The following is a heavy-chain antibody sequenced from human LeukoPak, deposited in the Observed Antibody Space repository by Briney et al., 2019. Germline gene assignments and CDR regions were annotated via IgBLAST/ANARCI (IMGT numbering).Heavy chain of an antibody. CDR1: GFTFSSYG. CDR3: AKDMGVVVTGAFDI. Sequence: PGRSLRLSCAAPGFTFSSYGMHWGRQAPGKGLEWVAVIWYDGSKKYFADSVKGRFTISRDNSKNTLYLQMSSLRAEDTAVYYCAKDMGVVVTGAFDIWGQGTMVTVSS. CDR2: IWYDGSKK. D-gene: IGHD2-15*01. J-gene: IGHJ3*02. V-gene: IGHV3-33*06.